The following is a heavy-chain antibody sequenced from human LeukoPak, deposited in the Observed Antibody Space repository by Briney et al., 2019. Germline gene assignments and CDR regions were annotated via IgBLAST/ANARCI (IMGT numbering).Heavy chain of an antibody. J-gene: IGHJ3*02. Sequence: GGSLRLSCAASGFTVSSNYMSWVRQAPGKGLEWVSIIYSGGSTYYADSVKGRFTISRDNSKNTVYLQMNSLRAEDTAVYYCASTHDSSGYYYAGYAFDIWGQGTMVTVSS. CDR3: ASTHDSSGYYYAGYAFDI. CDR1: GFTVSSNY. CDR2: IYSGGST. V-gene: IGHV3-53*01. D-gene: IGHD3-22*01.